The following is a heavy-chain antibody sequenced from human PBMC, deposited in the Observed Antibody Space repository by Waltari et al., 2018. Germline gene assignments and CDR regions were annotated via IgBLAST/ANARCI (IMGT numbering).Heavy chain of an antibody. CDR3: AREKSSGSYDY. V-gene: IGHV3-64*01. J-gene: IGHJ4*02. CDR2: ISSNGGST. D-gene: IGHD3-10*01. Sequence: SCAASGFTFSSYAMHWVRQAPGKGLEYVSAISSNGGSTYYANSVKGRFTISRDNSKNTLYLQMGSLRAEDMAVYYCAREKSSGSYDYWGQGTLVTVSS. CDR1: GFTFSSYA.